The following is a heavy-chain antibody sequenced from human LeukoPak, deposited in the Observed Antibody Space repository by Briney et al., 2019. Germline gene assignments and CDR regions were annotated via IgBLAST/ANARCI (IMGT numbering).Heavy chain of an antibody. Sequence: SETLSLTCTVSGGSISSYYWSWIRQPPGKGLEWIGYIYTSGSTNYNPSLESRVTISVDTSKNQFSLDLSSVTAADTAVYYCARQKCTSASCLTKNAFDIWGQGAMVTVSS. CDR1: GGSISSYY. D-gene: IGHD2-2*01. CDR2: IYTSGST. V-gene: IGHV4-4*09. CDR3: ARQKCTSASCLTKNAFDI. J-gene: IGHJ3*02.